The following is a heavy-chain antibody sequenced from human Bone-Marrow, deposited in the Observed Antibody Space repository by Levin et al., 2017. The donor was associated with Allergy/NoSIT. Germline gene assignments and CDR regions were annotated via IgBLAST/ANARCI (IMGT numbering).Heavy chain of an antibody. J-gene: IGHJ2*01. CDR1: GDTFSTSD. CDR2: IIPIFGTP. D-gene: IGHD3-3*02. V-gene: IGHV1-69*06. CDR3: AIGQAAFLEWYFDL. Sequence: AASVKVSCTSSGDTFSTSDFSWVRQAPGQGLEWMGGIIPIFGTPNYAQKFQSRLTITADKSSTTAFMELSSLRSEDTAIYYCAIGQAAFLEWYFDLWGRGTLVTVSS.